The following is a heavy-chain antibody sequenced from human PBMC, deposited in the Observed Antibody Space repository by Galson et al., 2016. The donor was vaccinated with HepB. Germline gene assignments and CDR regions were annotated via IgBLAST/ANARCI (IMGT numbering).Heavy chain of an antibody. CDR1: GYDFPTFW. D-gene: IGHD5-24*01. CDR3: ARPKPGDGYNWAY. V-gene: IGHV5-51*01. CDR2: TYPEDSDT. Sequence: QSGAEVKKPGESLRISCKGSGYDFPTFWLGWVRQLPGQGLEWMGITYPEDSDTRYSPSLQGQVTISADTSINTAYLQWDSLKASDSGIYYCARPKPGDGYNWAYWGQGTTVTVSS. J-gene: IGHJ4*02.